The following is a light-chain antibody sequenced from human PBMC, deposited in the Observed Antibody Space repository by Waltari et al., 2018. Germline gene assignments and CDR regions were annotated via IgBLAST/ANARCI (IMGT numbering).Light chain of an antibody. CDR2: DAS. CDR3: QRFGNSPHDTSPWT. Sequence: LTQSPGTPPLSPGASATLPRTARPSVMNGKLAWYQQKPGPPPRLPMSDASTRASGVPDRFSGGGSATEFTLTISRLEPEDSAVYFCQRFGNSPHDTSPWTFGQGTKVEIK. V-gene: IGKV3-20*01. CDR1: PSVMNGK. J-gene: IGKJ1*01.